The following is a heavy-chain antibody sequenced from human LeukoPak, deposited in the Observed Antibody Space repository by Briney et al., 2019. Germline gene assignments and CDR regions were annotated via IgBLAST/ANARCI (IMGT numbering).Heavy chain of an antibody. CDR3: ARVDTVTDYFDY. CDR1: GGSFSRYY. V-gene: IGHV4-34*01. J-gene: IGHJ4*02. Sequence: SETLSLTCAVYGGSFSRYYWTWIRQPPGKGLEWIGEINHSGSANYNPSLKSRVTISVDTSKNQFSLKLSSVTAADTAVYYCARVDTVTDYFDYWGQGTLVTVSS. CDR2: INHSGSA. D-gene: IGHD4-17*01.